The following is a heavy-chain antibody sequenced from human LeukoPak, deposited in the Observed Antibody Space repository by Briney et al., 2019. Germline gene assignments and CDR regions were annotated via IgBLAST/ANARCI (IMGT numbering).Heavy chain of an antibody. CDR2: INPNSGGT. V-gene: IGHV1-2*02. CDR3: ARDPVPYYDFWSGYYVLDWFDP. CDR1: GYTFTGYC. J-gene: IGHJ5*02. D-gene: IGHD3-3*01. Sequence: ASVKVSCKASGYTFTGYCMHWVRQAPGQGLEWMGWINPNSGGTNYAQKFQGRVTMTRDTSISTAYMELSRLRSDDTAVYYCARDPVPYYDFWSGYYVLDWFDPWGQGTLVTVSS.